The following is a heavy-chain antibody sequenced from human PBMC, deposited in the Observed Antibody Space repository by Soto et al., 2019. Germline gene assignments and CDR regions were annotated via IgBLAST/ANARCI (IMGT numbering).Heavy chain of an antibody. D-gene: IGHD2-15*01. CDR1: GYTFTTHG. CDR2: VSGDNGHT. CDR3: ARDLGYCRSGTCYREWFDP. J-gene: IGHJ5*02. V-gene: IGHV1-18*01. Sequence: QVQLVQSGAEVKKPGASVKVSCKASGYTFTTHGISWVRQAPGQGLEWMGWVSGDNGHTNYAQRLQGRVTMTTDTSTNTASMELRSLRSDDTAVYYCARDLGYCRSGTCYREWFDPWGQGTRVTVSS.